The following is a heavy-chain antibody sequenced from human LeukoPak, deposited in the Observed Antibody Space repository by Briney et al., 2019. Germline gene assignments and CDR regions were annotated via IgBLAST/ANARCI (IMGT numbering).Heavy chain of an antibody. J-gene: IGHJ4*02. CDR1: GGSISSYY. D-gene: IGHD3-22*01. V-gene: IGHV4-59*01. CDR2: IYYTGST. Sequence: PSETLSLTCTVSGGSISSYYWSWIRQPPGKGLEWIGYIYYTGSTNYNPSLKSRVTISVDTSKHQFSLKLSSVTAADTAVYYCARWYYYDSSGAVDYWGQGTLVTVSS. CDR3: ARWYYYDSSGAVDY.